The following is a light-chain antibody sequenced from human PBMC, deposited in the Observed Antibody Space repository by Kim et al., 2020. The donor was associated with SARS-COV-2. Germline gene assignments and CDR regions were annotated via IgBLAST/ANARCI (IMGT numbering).Light chain of an antibody. CDR3: QQYDNWPRT. V-gene: IGKV3-15*01. CDR2: AAF. CDR1: QSIGIN. J-gene: IGKJ1*01. Sequence: IVLTQSPATLSVSPGERATLSCGASQSIGINLAWFQRKPGQAPRLLIYAAFTRATAIPARFSGSGSGTEFTLTISSMQSDDLAIYFCQQYDNWPRTFGQGTKVDIK.